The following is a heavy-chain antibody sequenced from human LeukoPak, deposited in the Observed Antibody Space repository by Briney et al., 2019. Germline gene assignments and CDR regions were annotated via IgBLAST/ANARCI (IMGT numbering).Heavy chain of an antibody. CDR1: GYTFTGYY. CDR2: INPNSGNT. V-gene: IGHV1-18*04. D-gene: IGHD3-10*01. J-gene: IGHJ4*02. Sequence: ASVKVSCKASGYTFTGYYMHWVRQAPGQGLEWMGWINPNSGNTNYAQKLQGRVTMTTDTSTSTAYMELRSLRSDDTAVYYCARAYYGQPENYFDYWGQGTLVTVSS. CDR3: ARAYYGQPENYFDY.